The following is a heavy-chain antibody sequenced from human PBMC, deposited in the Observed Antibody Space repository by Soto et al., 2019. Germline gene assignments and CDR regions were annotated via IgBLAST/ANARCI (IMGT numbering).Heavy chain of an antibody. Sequence: GGSLRLSCVASGSTFSGYGMHWVRQAPGKGLEWLAVISHDGSDKYYADSVRGRFTISRDNSENTLYLQMNSLRPEDTAVYYCAKEDVWFAKDYWGQGTLVTVSS. J-gene: IGHJ4*02. D-gene: IGHD3-10*01. CDR3: AKEDVWFAKDY. CDR1: GSTFSGYG. V-gene: IGHV3-30*18. CDR2: ISHDGSDK.